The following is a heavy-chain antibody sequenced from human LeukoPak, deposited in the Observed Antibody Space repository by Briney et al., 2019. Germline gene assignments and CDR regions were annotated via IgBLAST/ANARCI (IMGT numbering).Heavy chain of an antibody. CDR3: AKDGLVVAAIGDQNWFDP. J-gene: IGHJ5*02. D-gene: IGHD2-15*01. V-gene: IGHV3-30*02. CDR1: GFTFSSYG. Sequence: GGSLRLSCAASGFTFSSYGMHWVRQAPGKGLEWVAFIRYDGSNKYYADSVKGRFTISRDNSKNTLYLQMNSLRAEDTAVYYCAKDGLVVAAIGDQNWFDPWGQGTLVTVSS. CDR2: IRYDGSNK.